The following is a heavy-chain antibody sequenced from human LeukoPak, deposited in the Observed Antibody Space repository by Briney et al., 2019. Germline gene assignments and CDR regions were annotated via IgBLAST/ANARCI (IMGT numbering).Heavy chain of an antibody. CDR3: FQAEDGIRYFDWLEAPDY. Sequence: GASVKVSCKASGYTFTSYGISWVRQAPGQGLEWIGWISAYNGNTNYAQKLQGRVTMTTDTSTSTAYMELRSLRSDDTAVYFFFQAEDGIRYFDWLEAPDYWGQGTLVTVSS. V-gene: IGHV1-18*04. CDR1: GYTFTSYG. J-gene: IGHJ4*02. CDR2: ISAYNGNT. D-gene: IGHD3-9*01.